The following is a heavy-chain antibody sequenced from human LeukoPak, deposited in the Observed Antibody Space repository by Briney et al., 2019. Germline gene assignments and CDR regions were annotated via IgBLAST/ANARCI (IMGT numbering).Heavy chain of an antibody. CDR1: GVSINSTTFH. Sequence: SETLSLTCSVSGVSINSTTFHGGWLRQPPGKGPEWIGVISYSGSTYYNPSLKSRVTLSLDRSKNHFSLSLSSVTAADAAVYYCARGALDFWGQGLLVTVSS. J-gene: IGHJ4*02. CDR2: ISYSGST. V-gene: IGHV4-39*07. CDR3: ARGALDF.